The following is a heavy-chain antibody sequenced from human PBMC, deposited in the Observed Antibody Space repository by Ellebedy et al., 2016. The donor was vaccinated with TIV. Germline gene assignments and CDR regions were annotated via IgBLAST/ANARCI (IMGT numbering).Heavy chain of an antibody. CDR1: GFTFDDYA. CDR2: ISWDGGST. CDR3: AKGSEEGRLSYFDY. D-gene: IGHD3-16*02. Sequence: PGGSLRLSCAASGFTFDDYAMHWVRQAPGKGLEWVSLISWDGGSTYYADSVKGRFTISRDNSKNSLYLQMNSLRAEDTALYYCAKGSEEGRLSYFDYWGQGTLVTVSS. J-gene: IGHJ4*02. V-gene: IGHV3-43D*03.